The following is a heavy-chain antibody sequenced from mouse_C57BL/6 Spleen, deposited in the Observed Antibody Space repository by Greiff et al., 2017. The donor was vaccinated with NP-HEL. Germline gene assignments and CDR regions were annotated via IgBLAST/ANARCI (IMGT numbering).Heavy chain of an antibody. CDR3: ARQTGTEYFDV. D-gene: IGHD4-1*01. V-gene: IGHV5-6*01. Sequence: EVQRVESGGDLVKPGGSLKLSCAASGFTFSSYGMSWVRQTPDKRLEWVATISSGGSYTYYPDSVKGRFTISRDNAKNTLYLQMSSLKSEDTAMYYCARQTGTEYFDVWGTGTTVTVSS. CDR1: GFTFSSYG. CDR2: ISSGGSYT. J-gene: IGHJ1*03.